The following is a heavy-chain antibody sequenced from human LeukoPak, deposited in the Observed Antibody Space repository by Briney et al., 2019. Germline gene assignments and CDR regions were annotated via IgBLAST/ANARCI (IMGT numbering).Heavy chain of an antibody. Sequence: GGSLRLSCAASGFTFSDYYMSWIRQAPGKGLEWVSYISSSGGTIYYADSVKGRFTISRDNAKNTLYLQMNSLRAEDTAVYYCATAAGTITHNYFDYWGQGTLVTVSS. D-gene: IGHD6-13*01. CDR1: GFTFSDYY. CDR2: ISSSGGTI. CDR3: ATAAGTITHNYFDY. J-gene: IGHJ4*02. V-gene: IGHV3-11*01.